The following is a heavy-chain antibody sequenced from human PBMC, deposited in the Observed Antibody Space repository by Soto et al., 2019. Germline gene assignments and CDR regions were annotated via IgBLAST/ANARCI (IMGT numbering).Heavy chain of an antibody. Sequence: GGSLRLSCAASGFTFSSYSMNWVRQAPGKGLEWVSYISSSSSTIYYADSVKGRFTISRDNAKNSLYLQMNSLRAEDTAVHYCARSPNYGDYAAAFDIWGQGTMVTVSS. CDR1: GFTFSSYS. CDR3: ARSPNYGDYAAAFDI. J-gene: IGHJ3*02. CDR2: ISSSSSTI. D-gene: IGHD4-17*01. V-gene: IGHV3-48*01.